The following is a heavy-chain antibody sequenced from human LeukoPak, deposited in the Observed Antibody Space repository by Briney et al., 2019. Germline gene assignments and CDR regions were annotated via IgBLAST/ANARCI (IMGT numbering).Heavy chain of an antibody. D-gene: IGHD3-16*02. CDR1: GYTFTSYA. Sequence: ASVKVSCKASGYTFTSYAMHWVRQAPGQRLEWMGWINAGNGNTKYSQKFQGRVTITRDTSASTAYMELSSLRSEDTAVYYCAREGAGVDYVWGSYRYRSDAFDIWGQGTMVTVSS. CDR2: INAGNGNT. CDR3: AREGAGVDYVWGSYRYRSDAFDI. J-gene: IGHJ3*02. V-gene: IGHV1-3*01.